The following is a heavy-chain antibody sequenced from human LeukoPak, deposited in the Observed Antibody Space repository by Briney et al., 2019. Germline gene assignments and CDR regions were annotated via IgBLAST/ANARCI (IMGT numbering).Heavy chain of an antibody. CDR2: IYYSGST. CDR1: GGSISSYY. CDR3: ARWITMVRGWSGWFDP. J-gene: IGHJ5*02. Sequence: SETLSLTCTVSGGSISSYYWSWIRQPPGKGLEWIGYIYYSGSTNYNPSLKSRVTISVDTSKNQFSLKLSSVTAADTAVYYCARWITMVRGWSGWFDPWGQGTLVTVSS. D-gene: IGHD3-10*01. V-gene: IGHV4-59*01.